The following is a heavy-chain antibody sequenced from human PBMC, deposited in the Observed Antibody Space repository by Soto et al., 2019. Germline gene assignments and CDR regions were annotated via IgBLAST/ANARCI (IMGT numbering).Heavy chain of an antibody. CDR2: ISYDGSNK. J-gene: IGHJ4*02. CDR1: GLTFSSYA. D-gene: IGHD6-13*01. Sequence: QVQLVESGGGVVQPGRSLRLSCAASGLTFSSYAMHWVRQAPGKGLEWVAVISYDGSNKYYADSVKGRFTISRDNSNNTLYLQMNSLRAEDTAVYYCARSRPLPHISSWRGGFDSWGQGTLVTVCS. V-gene: IGHV3-30-3*01. CDR3: ARSRPLPHISSWRGGFDS.